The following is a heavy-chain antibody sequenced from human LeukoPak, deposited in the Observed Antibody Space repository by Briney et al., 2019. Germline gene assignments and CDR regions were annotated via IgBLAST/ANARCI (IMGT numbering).Heavy chain of an antibody. CDR3: ARHVRRSGYSSGYYFDY. V-gene: IGHV4-39*01. Sequence: SETLSLTCTVSGVSISSSGYSWGWIRQPPGKGLDWIGSIYYSGSTYYNPSLKSRVTISVATSKTQFSLKLSSVTAADTAVYYCARHVRRSGYSSGYYFDYWGQGTLVTVSS. D-gene: IGHD6-19*01. J-gene: IGHJ4*02. CDR1: GVSISSSGYS. CDR2: IYYSGST.